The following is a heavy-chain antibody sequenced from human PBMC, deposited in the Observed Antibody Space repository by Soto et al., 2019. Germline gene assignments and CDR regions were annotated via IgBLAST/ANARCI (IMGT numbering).Heavy chain of an antibody. D-gene: IGHD2-15*01. CDR3: AVGRRQTSGSNTWFEP. CDR1: GVTFSNYA. Sequence: EVQLLESGGGLVQPGGSLRLSCAASGVTFSNYAMNWVRQAPGKGLEWVSTISDTGGGTFYAASVRGRFTISRDNSNNTLYLQMHSLRADDTAVYFCAVGRRQTSGSNTWFEPWGRGTLVTVSS. J-gene: IGHJ5*02. CDR2: ISDTGGGT. V-gene: IGHV3-23*01.